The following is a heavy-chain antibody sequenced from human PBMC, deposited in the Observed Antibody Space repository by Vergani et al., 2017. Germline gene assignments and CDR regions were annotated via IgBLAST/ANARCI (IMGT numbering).Heavy chain of an antibody. J-gene: IGHJ4*02. CDR1: GFTFSSYS. Sequence: EVQRVESGGGLVKPGGSLRLSCAASGFTFSSYSMNGVRQAPGKGLEWVSSISSSSSYIYYADSVKGRFTISRDNAKNSLYLQMNSLRAEDTAVYYCARGSSYYGFWRGYYRSNYFDYWGQGTLVTVSS. D-gene: IGHD3-3*01. CDR3: ARGSSYYGFWRGYYRSNYFDY. V-gene: IGHV3-21*01. CDR2: ISSSSSYI.